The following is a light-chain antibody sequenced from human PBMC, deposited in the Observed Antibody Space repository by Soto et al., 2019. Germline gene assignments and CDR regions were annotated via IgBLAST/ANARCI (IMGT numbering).Light chain of an antibody. CDR3: SSYTSSSTYV. CDR1: SSDVGGYDF. V-gene: IGLV2-14*01. J-gene: IGLJ1*01. CDR2: DVT. Sequence: QSVLTQPASVSGSPGQSITISCTGTSSDVGGYDFVSWYQQHPGKAPKLMIYDVTNRPSGVSNRFSASKSGNTASLTISGLEAKDEADYYCSSYTSSSTYVFVTGTQGHRP.